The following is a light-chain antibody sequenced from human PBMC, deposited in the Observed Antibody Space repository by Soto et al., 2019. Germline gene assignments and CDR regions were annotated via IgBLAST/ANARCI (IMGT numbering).Light chain of an antibody. Sequence: GDRVTITCRASQSINIWLAWYQQKPGKAPKLLMYKASTLEGGVPSTFSGSGSGTELTLTISSLQPDDFATYYCQQYYGSPYTFGQGTKLEI. CDR1: QSINIW. V-gene: IGKV1-5*03. CDR3: QQYYGSPYT. J-gene: IGKJ2*01. CDR2: KAS.